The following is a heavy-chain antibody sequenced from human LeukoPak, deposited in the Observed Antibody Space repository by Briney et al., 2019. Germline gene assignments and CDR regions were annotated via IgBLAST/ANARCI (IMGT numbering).Heavy chain of an antibody. CDR2: IYYSGST. D-gene: IGHD4-11*01. V-gene: IGHV4-31*03. J-gene: IGHJ2*01. CDR3: ARVGDYSNPYSYWYFDL. Sequence: SQTLSPTCTVSGGSISSGGYYWIWIRQHPGKGLEWIGYIYYSGSTNYNPSPKSRVTISVDTSKNQFSLKLSSVTAADTAVYYCARVGDYSNPYSYWYFDLWGRGTLVTVSS. CDR1: GGSISSGGYY.